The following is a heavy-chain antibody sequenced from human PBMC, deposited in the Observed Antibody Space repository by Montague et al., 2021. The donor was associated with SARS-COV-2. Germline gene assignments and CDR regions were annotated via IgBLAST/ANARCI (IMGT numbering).Heavy chain of an antibody. CDR1: GGSISSSSYY. Sequence: SETLSLTCTVSGGSISSSSYYWGWIRQPPGKGLEWIGSIYYSGSTYYNPSLKSRVTISVDTSKNQFSLKLSPVTAADTAVYYCARQKRRITIFGVVIPPVLPAFDPWGQGTLVTVSS. J-gene: IGHJ5*02. V-gene: IGHV4-39*01. CDR3: ARQKRRITIFGVVIPPVLPAFDP. CDR2: IYYSGST. D-gene: IGHD3-3*01.